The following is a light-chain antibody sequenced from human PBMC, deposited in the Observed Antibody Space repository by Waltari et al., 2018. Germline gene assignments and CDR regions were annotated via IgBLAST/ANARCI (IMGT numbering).Light chain of an antibody. J-gene: IGKJ3*01. Sequence: DIVMTQSPDSLTVSLGERATINCKSSQSVINSADNKNKLAGYQQKAGQPTKLLMYWASTRESGGPDRFSGGGSGTDFTLTISSLQAEDVAVYYCQQYDRVPFTFGPGTKVDIK. CDR1: QSVINSADNKNK. CDR2: WAS. V-gene: IGKV4-1*01. CDR3: QQYDRVPFT.